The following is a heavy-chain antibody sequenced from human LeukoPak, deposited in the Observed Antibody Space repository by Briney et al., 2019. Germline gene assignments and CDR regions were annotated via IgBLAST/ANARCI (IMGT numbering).Heavy chain of an antibody. CDR1: GGSFSGYY. V-gene: IGHV4-34*01. J-gene: IGHJ4*02. CDR3: ARLDLGYCSSTSCYAEDY. Sequence: SETLSLTCAVYGGSFSGYYWSWIRQPPGKGLEWIGEINHSGSTNYNPSLKSRVTISVDTSKNQFSLKLSSVTAADTAVYYCARLDLGYCSSTSCYAEDYWGQGTLVTVSS. D-gene: IGHD2-2*01. CDR2: INHSGST.